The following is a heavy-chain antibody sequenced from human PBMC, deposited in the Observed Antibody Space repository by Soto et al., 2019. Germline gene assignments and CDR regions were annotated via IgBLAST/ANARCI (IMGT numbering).Heavy chain of an antibody. CDR1: GGSISSSSYY. D-gene: IGHD2-2*01. CDR2: IYYSGST. CDR3: ASRTSDIVVVPAVPGGY. Sequence: PSETLSLTCTVSGGSISSSSYYWGWIRQPPGKGLEWIGSIYYSGSTYYNPSLKSRVTISVDTSKNQFSLKLSSVTAADTAVYYCASRTSDIVVVPAVPGGYWGQGTLVTVSS. J-gene: IGHJ4*02. V-gene: IGHV4-39*01.